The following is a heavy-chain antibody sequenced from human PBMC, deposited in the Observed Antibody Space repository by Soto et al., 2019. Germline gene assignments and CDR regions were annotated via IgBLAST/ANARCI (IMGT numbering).Heavy chain of an antibody. CDR1: GFTFSSYS. CDR3: ARHPERIAEIGWFDP. Sequence: EVQLVESGGGLVQPGGSLRLSCAASGFTFSSYSMKWVRQASGKGLEWVSYISSSSSTIYYADSVKGRFTISGDNDKNSLYLQMNSLRAEDTAVYYCARHPERIAEIGWFDPWGQGTLVTVSS. D-gene: IGHD6-13*01. J-gene: IGHJ5*02. CDR2: ISSSSSTI. V-gene: IGHV3-48*01.